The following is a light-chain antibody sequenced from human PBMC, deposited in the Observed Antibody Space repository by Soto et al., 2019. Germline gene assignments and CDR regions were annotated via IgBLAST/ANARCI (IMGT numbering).Light chain of an antibody. CDR3: QQIGFHPSS. CDR1: HDIGDW. Sequence: DIQMTQYPSSVSASLGDRIKVTCRSSHDIGDWFAWYHHRPGQAPTLLIYAVSTLHSWVPSRYSGSGSGPDFTLNISSLQPEVLASYACQQIGFHPSSFGPGTQVDI. CDR2: AVS. V-gene: IGKV1-12*02. J-gene: IGKJ3*01.